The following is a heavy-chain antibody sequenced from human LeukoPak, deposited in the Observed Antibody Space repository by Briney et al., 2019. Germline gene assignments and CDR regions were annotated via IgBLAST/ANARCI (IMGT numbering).Heavy chain of an antibody. D-gene: IGHD3-10*01. Sequence: GASVKVSCKASGYTFTSYDINWVRQATGQGLEWMGWMNPNSGNTGYVQKFQGRVTMTRNISISTAYMELSSLRSEDTAVYYCARPLLYGSGSYNLLGNWGQGTLVTVSS. CDR2: MNPNSGNT. J-gene: IGHJ4*02. CDR3: ARPLLYGSGSYNLLGN. V-gene: IGHV1-8*01. CDR1: GYTFTSYD.